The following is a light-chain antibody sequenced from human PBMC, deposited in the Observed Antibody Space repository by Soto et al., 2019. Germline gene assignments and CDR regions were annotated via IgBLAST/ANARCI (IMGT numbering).Light chain of an antibody. CDR1: QSVNLY. J-gene: IGKJ4*02. CDR2: GDS. CDR3: QQYNTWPPLT. V-gene: IGKV3-15*01. Sequence: EIVMTQSPATLSVSPGERATLSCRARQSVNLYLAWSQQRPGQAPRLLLYGDSTRATGVPARFSGSGSGTEFTLTITSLQSEDFAVYYCQQYNTWPPLTVGGGTRVEIK.